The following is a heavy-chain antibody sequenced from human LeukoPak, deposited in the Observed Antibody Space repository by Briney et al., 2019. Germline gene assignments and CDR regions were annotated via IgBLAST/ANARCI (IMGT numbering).Heavy chain of an antibody. CDR2: INPNSGGT. CDR3: ARRTIITPGGFDY. D-gene: IGHD3-10*01. V-gene: IGHV1-2*02. CDR1: GYTFTGYY. J-gene: IGHJ4*02. Sequence: RASVKVSCKASGYTFTGYYMHWVRQAPGQGLEWMGWINPNSGGTNYAQKFQGRVTMTRDTSISTAYMELSRLRSDDTAVYYCARRTIITPGGFDYWGQGTLVTVSS.